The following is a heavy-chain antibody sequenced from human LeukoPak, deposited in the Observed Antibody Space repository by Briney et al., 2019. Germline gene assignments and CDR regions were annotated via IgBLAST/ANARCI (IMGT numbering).Heavy chain of an antibody. CDR1: GFTFSSYV. J-gene: IGHJ4*02. CDR3: AKDMDHDYDDYGFDY. CDR2: ISYDGSNK. D-gene: IGHD4-17*01. Sequence: GGSLRLSCAASGFTFSSYVMHWVRQAPGKGLEWVAFISYDGSNKYYADSVKGRWTISRDNSKNTVYLQMNSLRAEDTAVYYCAKDMDHDYDDYGFDYWGQGTPVTVSS. V-gene: IGHV3-30*18.